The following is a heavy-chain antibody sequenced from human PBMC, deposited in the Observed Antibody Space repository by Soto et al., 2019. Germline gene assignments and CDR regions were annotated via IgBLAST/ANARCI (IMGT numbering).Heavy chain of an antibody. D-gene: IGHD6-19*01. Sequence: QVQLQESGPGLVKPSETLSLTCTVSGGSISSYYWSWIRQPPGKGLEWIGYIYYSGSTNYNPSRKSRVTISVDTSKNQFSLKLSSVTAADTAVYYCARSSGWYPDYWGQGTLVTVSS. CDR3: ARSSGWYPDY. J-gene: IGHJ4*02. V-gene: IGHV4-59*08. CDR1: GGSISSYY. CDR2: IYYSGST.